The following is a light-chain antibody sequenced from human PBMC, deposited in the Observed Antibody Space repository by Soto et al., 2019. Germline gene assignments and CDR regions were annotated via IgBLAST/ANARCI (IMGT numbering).Light chain of an antibody. J-gene: IGKJ1*01. Sequence: EIVLTQSPGTLALSPGXRATLSCRASQSVTSSYLAWYQQKPGQAPRRLIYGASIRATGIPDRFSGSGSGTDFTLTISRLEPEDFALYFCQQSNNWPWTFGQGTKVDIK. V-gene: IGKV3-20*01. CDR1: QSVTSSY. CDR3: QQSNNWPWT. CDR2: GAS.